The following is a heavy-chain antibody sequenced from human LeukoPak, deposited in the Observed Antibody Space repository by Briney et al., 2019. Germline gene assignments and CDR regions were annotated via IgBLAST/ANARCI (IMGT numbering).Heavy chain of an antibody. CDR3: AKDGVRYCSGGSCYSGFDY. V-gene: IGHV3-30*18. D-gene: IGHD2-15*01. CDR2: ISYDGSNK. Sequence: GRSLRLSCAASGFTFSSYGMHWVRQAPGKGLEWVAVISYDGSNKYYADSVKGRFTISRDNSKNTLYLQMNSLRAEDTAVYYCAKDGVRYCSGGSCYSGFDYWGQGTLVTVSS. CDR1: GFTFSSYG. J-gene: IGHJ4*02.